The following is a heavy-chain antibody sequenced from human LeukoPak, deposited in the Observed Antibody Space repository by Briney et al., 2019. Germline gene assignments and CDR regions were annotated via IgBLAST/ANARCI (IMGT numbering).Heavy chain of an antibody. CDR2: ISAYNGNT. CDR3: ASASQPDTAMAYDAFDI. J-gene: IGHJ3*02. CDR1: GYTFTSYG. V-gene: IGHV1-18*01. Sequence: GASVKVSCKASGYTFTSYGISWVRQAPGQGLEWMGWISAYNGNTNYAQKLQGRVTMTTDTSTSTAYMELRSLRSDDTAVYYCASASQPDTAMAYDAFDIWGQGTMVTVSS. D-gene: IGHD5-18*01.